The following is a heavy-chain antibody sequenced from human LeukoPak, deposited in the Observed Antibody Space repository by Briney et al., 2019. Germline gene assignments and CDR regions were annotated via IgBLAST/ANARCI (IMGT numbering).Heavy chain of an antibody. J-gene: IGHJ6*03. V-gene: IGHV4-34*01. CDR2: INHSGST. Sequence: SETLSLTCAVYGGSFSGYYWSWIRQPPGKGLEWIGEINHSGSTNYNPSLRSRVTISVDTSKNQFSLKLSSVTAADTAVYYCARQHDSYYYYYIDVWGSGTTVTVSS. CDR3: ARQHDSYYYYYIDV. CDR1: GGSFSGYY.